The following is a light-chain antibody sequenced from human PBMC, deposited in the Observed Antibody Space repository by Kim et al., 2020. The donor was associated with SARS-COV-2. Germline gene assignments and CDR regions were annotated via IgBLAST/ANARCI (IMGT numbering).Light chain of an antibody. Sequence: GQSITISCTGTSSDVGGYNYVSWYQQHPGKAPKAVIYDVSLRPSGVSNRFSGSKSGDTASLTISGLQAEDEAHYYCSSFTTSATWVFGGWTQLTVL. CDR2: DVS. CDR3: SSFTTSATWV. V-gene: IGLV2-14*03. CDR1: SSDVGGYNY. J-gene: IGLJ3*02.